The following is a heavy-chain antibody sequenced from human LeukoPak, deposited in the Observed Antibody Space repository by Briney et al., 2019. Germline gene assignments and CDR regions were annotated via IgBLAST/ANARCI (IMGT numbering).Heavy chain of an antibody. V-gene: IGHV4-38-2*02. CDR1: GYSISSGYY. J-gene: IGHJ4*02. CDR2: IYHSGST. CDR3: ARVVEMATIFYYFDY. Sequence: PETLSLTCTVSGYSISSGYYWGWIRQPPGKGLEWIGSIYHSGSTYYNPSLKSRVTISVDTSKNQFSLKLSSVTAADTAVYYCARVVEMATIFYYFDYWGQGTLVTVSS. D-gene: IGHD5-24*01.